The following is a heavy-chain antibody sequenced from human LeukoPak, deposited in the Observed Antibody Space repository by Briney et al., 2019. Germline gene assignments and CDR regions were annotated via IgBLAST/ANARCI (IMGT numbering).Heavy chain of an antibody. CDR3: ASNYYGWGSYYEN. D-gene: IGHD3-10*01. Sequence: GGSLRLSCAASGFTFSDHYMDWVRQAPGKGLEWVGRSRNKANRYTTEYAASVKGRFTVSRDDSKNSLYLQMNSLKTEDTAMYYCASNYYGWGSYYENWGQGTLVTVSS. J-gene: IGHJ4*02. CDR1: GFTFSDHY. CDR2: SRNKANRYTT. V-gene: IGHV3-72*01.